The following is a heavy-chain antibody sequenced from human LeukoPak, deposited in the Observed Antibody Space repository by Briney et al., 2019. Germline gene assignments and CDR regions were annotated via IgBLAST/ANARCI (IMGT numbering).Heavy chain of an antibody. CDR3: ARRRQGTFDI. CDR2: IYPGDSDI. J-gene: IGHJ3*02. Sequence: GASLDISCKGSGSSFTNYWIGWVRQMPGKGLELMGIIYPGDSDIRYSPSFQGQVTISADKSISTAYLQWSSQKASDTAMYYCARRRQGTFDIWGQGTMVTVSS. CDR1: GSSFTNYW. V-gene: IGHV5-51*01.